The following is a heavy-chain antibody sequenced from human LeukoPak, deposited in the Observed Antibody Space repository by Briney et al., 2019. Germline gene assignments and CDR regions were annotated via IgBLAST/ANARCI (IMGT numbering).Heavy chain of an antibody. CDR3: ATSTVTSRNSYHYIDV. J-gene: IGHJ6*03. Sequence: SETLSLTCTASGDSINIYYWSWIRQPAGKGLEWIGRIFTSGNTNYNPSLKSRLTLSVDKSKNQFSLKLNSVTAADTAMYYCATSTVTSRNSYHYIDVWGKGTTVTVSS. CDR1: GDSINIYY. CDR2: IFTSGNT. D-gene: IGHD4-17*01. V-gene: IGHV4-4*07.